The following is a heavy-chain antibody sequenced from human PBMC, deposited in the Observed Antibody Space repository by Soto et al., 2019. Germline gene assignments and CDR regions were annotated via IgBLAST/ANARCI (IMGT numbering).Heavy chain of an antibody. Sequence: EVQLVESGGGLVKAGGSLRLFCTASGFTFRNYNMNCVRQAPGKGLEWVSSISTGGAYMFYADSVKGRFTISRDNAQNSLFLQIDSPRAEDTAVYYCARDIASPGGDYFDSWGQGTLVTVS. V-gene: IGHV3-21*06. J-gene: IGHJ4*02. CDR3: ARDIASPGGDYFDS. CDR1: GFTFRNYN. D-gene: IGHD2-21*01. CDR2: ISTGGAYM.